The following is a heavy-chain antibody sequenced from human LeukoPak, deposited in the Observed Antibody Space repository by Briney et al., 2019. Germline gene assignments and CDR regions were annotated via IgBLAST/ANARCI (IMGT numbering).Heavy chain of an antibody. V-gene: IGHV3-33*03. Sequence: GGSLRLSCAASGFTFSSYGMDWVRQAPGKGLEWVAAIWYDGSNKHYADSVKGRFTISRDNAKRSLFLQMNSLRVEDTAVYYCARTMWGFDYWGQGTLVTVSS. CDR3: ARTMWGFDY. CDR1: GFTFSSYG. CDR2: IWYDGSNK. J-gene: IGHJ4*02. D-gene: IGHD7-27*01.